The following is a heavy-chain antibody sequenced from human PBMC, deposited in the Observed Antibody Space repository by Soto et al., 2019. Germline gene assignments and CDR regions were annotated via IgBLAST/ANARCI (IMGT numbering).Heavy chain of an antibody. CDR3: AKVSVKAAAGKAVFDY. V-gene: IGHV3-23*01. CDR1: GFTFSSYA. D-gene: IGHD6-13*01. Sequence: QLGGSLRLSCAASGFTFSSYAMSWVRQAPGKGLEWVSAISGSGGSTYYADSVKGRFTISRDNSKNTLYLQMNSLRAEDTAVYYCAKVSVKAAAGKAVFDYWGQGTLVTVSS. CDR2: ISGSGGST. J-gene: IGHJ4*02.